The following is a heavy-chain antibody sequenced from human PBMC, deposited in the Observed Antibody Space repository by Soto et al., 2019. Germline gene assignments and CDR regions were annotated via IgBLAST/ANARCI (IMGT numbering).Heavy chain of an antibody. V-gene: IGHV3-30*18. CDR2: ISYDGSNK. CDR3: AKDKGITGTTYYYYGMDV. Sequence: GGSLRLSCAASGFTFSSYGMHWVRQAPGKGLEWVAVISYDGSNKYYADSVKGRFTISRDNSKNTLYLQMNSLRAEDTAVYYCAKDKGITGTTYYYYGMDVWGQGTTVTVSS. CDR1: GFTFSSYG. J-gene: IGHJ6*02. D-gene: IGHD1-7*01.